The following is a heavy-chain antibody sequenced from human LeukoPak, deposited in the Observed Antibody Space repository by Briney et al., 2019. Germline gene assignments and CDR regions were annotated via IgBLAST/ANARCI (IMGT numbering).Heavy chain of an antibody. D-gene: IGHD2-8*01. V-gene: IGHV1-69*13. Sequence: GASVKVSCKASGGTFSSYAISWVRQAPGQGLEWMGAIIPVFGTANYAQKFQGRVTITADESTSTAYMELSSLRSEDTAVYYCASPRYCTNGVCPRRFDYWGQGTLVTVSS. CDR3: ASPRYCTNGVCPRRFDY. CDR1: GGTFSSYA. CDR2: IIPVFGTA. J-gene: IGHJ4*02.